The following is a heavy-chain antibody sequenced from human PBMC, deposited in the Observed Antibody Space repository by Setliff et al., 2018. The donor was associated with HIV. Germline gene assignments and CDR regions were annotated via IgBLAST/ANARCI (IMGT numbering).Heavy chain of an antibody. J-gene: IGHJ4*02. CDR1: GYTFTGYF. Sequence: ASVKVSCKASGYTFTGYFIHWVRQAPGQGLEWMGWIPTSHGDTKYAQNFQDRLTMTTDSSTTTAYMDLRSLTSDDTALYYCVRDWSYAPDYWGQGTLVTVSS. CDR3: VRDWSYAPDY. V-gene: IGHV1-18*04. CDR2: IPTSHGDT. D-gene: IGHD2-8*02.